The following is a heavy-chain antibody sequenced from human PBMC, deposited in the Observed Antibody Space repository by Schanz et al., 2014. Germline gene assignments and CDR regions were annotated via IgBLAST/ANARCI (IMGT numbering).Heavy chain of an antibody. CDR2: IKSKFDGATT. Sequence: EVQLVESGGGLVKPGGFLRLSCAASGFTFSDAWMSWVRQAPGKGLEWVGRIKSKFDGATTVYVAPVKGRFSISRDDSQSTLYLQMNSLKIEDTAVYYCATASSPVREAGAGSSFHLWGQGTLVTVSP. D-gene: IGHD6-13*01. CDR1: GFTFSDAW. J-gene: IGHJ5*02. V-gene: IGHV3-15*01. CDR3: ATASSPVREAGAGSSFHL.